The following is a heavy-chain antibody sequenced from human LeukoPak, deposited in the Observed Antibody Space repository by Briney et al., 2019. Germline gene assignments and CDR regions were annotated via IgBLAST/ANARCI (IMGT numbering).Heavy chain of an antibody. J-gene: IGHJ4*02. D-gene: IGHD5-18*01. V-gene: IGHV3-49*04. CDR2: IRSKAYGGTT. Sequence: GGSLRLSCTASGFTFGDYAMSWVRQAPGKGLEWVGFIRSKAYGGTTEYAASVKGRFTISRDDSKSIAYLQMNSLKTEDTAVYYCTRPHTAKAWIDYWGQGTLVTVSS. CDR3: TRPHTAKAWIDY. CDR1: GFTFGDYA.